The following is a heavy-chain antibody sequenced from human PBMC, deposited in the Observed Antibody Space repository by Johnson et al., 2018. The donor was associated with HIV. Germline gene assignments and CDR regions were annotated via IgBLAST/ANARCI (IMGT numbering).Heavy chain of an antibody. D-gene: IGHD4-17*01. V-gene: IGHV3-11*04. CDR3: ARDSTPWGGDHVGYAFDI. J-gene: IGHJ3*02. CDR2: ISSSGSTI. CDR1: GFSFSDYY. Sequence: QVQLVESGGGLVKTGGSLRVSCAASGFSFSDYYMSWIRQAPGKGLEWVSYISSSGSTIYYADFVKGRFTISRDNAKKSMYLQMNSLRAEDTALYYCARDSTPWGGDHVGYAFDIWGRGTMVTVSS.